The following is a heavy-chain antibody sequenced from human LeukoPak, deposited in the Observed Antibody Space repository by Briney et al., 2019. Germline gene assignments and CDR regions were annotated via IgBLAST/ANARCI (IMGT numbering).Heavy chain of an antibody. D-gene: IGHD2-15*01. CDR3: ARGLIGYCSGGSCYVLNAFDI. V-gene: IGHV1-2*02. CDR2: INPNSGGT. Sequence: WMGWINPNSGGTNYAQKFQGRVTMTRDTSISTAYMELSRLRSDDTAVYYCARGLIGYCSGGSCYVLNAFDIWGQGTMVTVSS. J-gene: IGHJ3*02.